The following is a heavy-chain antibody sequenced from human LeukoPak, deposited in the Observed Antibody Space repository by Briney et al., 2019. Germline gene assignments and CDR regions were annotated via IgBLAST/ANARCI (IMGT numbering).Heavy chain of an antibody. CDR1: GYTFTNYY. V-gene: IGHV1-46*01. J-gene: IGHJ4*02. D-gene: IGHD3-10*01. Sequence: ASVKVPFKASGYTFTNYYMHWVRQAPGQGLEWMGLIHPNDGDTKYTQEFQDRVTMTRDTSTSTVYMELSSLRSEDTAVYYCATYTQSGAQGVSDYWGQGTLVTVSS. CDR3: ATYTQSGAQGVSDY. CDR2: IHPNDGDT.